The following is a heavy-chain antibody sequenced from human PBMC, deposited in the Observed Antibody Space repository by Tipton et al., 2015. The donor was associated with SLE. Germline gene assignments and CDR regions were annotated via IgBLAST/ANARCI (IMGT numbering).Heavy chain of an antibody. CDR3: ARGGEELASRSFFAH. CDR1: GTSFNDYS. J-gene: IGHJ4*02. Sequence: TLSLTCSVYGTSFNDYSWTWIRQSPGKGLEWIGDITHRGTTNYNPSLKSRVTISLDKSRRHLSLKLNSVTVADTAVYYCARGGEELASRSFFAHWGPGTLVTVSS. D-gene: IGHD2-15*01. V-gene: IGHV4-34*01. CDR2: ITHRGTT.